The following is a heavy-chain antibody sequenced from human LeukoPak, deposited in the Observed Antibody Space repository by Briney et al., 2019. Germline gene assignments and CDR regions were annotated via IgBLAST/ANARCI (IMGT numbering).Heavy chain of an antibody. V-gene: IGHV3-53*01. CDR2: INSGGNA. D-gene: IGHD3-22*01. CDR1: GFTVSSNY. CDR3: ARSQGGTMSLRHFDL. J-gene: IGHJ2*01. Sequence: GGSLRLSCASSGFTVSSNYMNWVREAPGKGLEWVSVINSGGNAYYADSVKGRFTISRDNSKNMLYLQMNSLRAEDTAVYYCARSQGGTMSLRHFDLWGRGTLVTVSS.